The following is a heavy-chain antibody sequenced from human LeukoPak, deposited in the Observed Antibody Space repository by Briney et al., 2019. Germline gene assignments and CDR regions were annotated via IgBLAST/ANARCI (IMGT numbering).Heavy chain of an antibody. Sequence: SETLSLTCTVSGGSISSYYWSWIRQPPGKGLEWIGYIYYSGSTNYNPSLKSRVTISVDTSKNQFSLKLSSVTAADTAVYYCARGIIRGAMVDYFDYWGQGTLVTVSS. V-gene: IGHV4-59*08. D-gene: IGHD5-18*01. CDR2: IYYSGST. CDR3: ARGIIRGAMVDYFDY. J-gene: IGHJ4*02. CDR1: GGSISSYY.